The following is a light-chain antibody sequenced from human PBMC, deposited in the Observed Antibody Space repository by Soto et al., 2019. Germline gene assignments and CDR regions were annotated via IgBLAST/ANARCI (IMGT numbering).Light chain of an antibody. CDR1: QSVSSSY. CDR2: AAS. Sequence: EIVLTQSPGTLSLSLGERATLSCRASQSVSSSYLTCYQQKPGQAPRLLIYAASSMATGIPYRFSGSGSGTDFTLTISRLEPEDFAVYYCQQYSSSPRTFGGGTKVEIK. J-gene: IGKJ4*02. V-gene: IGKV3-20*01. CDR3: QQYSSSPRT.